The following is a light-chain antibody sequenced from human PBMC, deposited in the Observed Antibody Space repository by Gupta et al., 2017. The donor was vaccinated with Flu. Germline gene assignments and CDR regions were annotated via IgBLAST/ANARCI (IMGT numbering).Light chain of an antibody. CDR2: AAS. CDR1: QEISNY. J-gene: IGKJ2*01. Sequence: PSSVSAATGDRVTITCRASQEISNYLAWYQQNPGQAPKLLIYAASTLQCGVPSRFSGSGSGTEFTLTISSLQSEDSATYDCHQYYSVPRTFGEGTKMEI. V-gene: IGKV1-8*01. CDR3: HQYYSVPRT.